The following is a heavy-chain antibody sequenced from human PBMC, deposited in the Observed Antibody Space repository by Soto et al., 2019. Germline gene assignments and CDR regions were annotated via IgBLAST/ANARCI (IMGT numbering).Heavy chain of an antibody. J-gene: IGHJ3*02. Sequence: QVQLVQSGAEVKKPGSSVKVSCKASGGTFSSYTISWVRQAPGQGLEWMGRIIPILGIANYAQKFQGRVTSTADKSTSTEYLELSSLGSEDTAVYYCARGSEIVVVVDAFDIWGQGPMVTVS. D-gene: IGHD2-15*01. CDR2: IIPILGIA. V-gene: IGHV1-69*02. CDR1: GGTFSSYT. CDR3: ARGSEIVVVVDAFDI.